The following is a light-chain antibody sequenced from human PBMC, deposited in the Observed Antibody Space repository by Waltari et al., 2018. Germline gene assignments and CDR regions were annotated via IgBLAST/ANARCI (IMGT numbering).Light chain of an antibody. CDR1: QSVLYNSNSKNY. V-gene: IGKV4-1*01. CDR2: WAS. J-gene: IGKJ2*01. CDR3: QQYYNIPRT. Sequence: DIVMTQSPDPLALSLGEMANIKCKSSQSVLYNSNSKNYLAWYQQKPGQPPKLLISWASTRESGVPDRFSGSGSGTDFTLIISNLQAEDVAVYYCQQYYNIPRTFGQGTKLEI.